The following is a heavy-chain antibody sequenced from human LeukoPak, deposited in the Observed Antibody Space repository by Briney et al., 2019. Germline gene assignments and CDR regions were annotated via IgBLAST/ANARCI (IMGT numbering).Heavy chain of an antibody. J-gene: IGHJ4*02. CDR2: IYYSGST. CDR1: GGSISSSSYY. V-gene: IGHV4-39*07. D-gene: IGHD2-2*01. CDR3: ATHPDCSSTSCYDRSGT. Sequence: SETLSLTCTVSGGSISSSSYYWGWIRQPPGKGLEWIGSIYYSGSTYYNPSLKSRVTISVDTSKNQFSLKLSSVTAADTAVYYCATHPDCSSTSCYDRSGTWGQGTLVTVSS.